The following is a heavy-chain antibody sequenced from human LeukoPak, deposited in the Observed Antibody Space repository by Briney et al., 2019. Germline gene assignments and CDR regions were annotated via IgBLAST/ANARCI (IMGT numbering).Heavy chain of an antibody. D-gene: IGHD6-13*01. CDR2: MDYSGDS. CDR1: GGSVRSHY. Sequence: TLETLSLTCTVSGGSVRSHYWNWIRQPPGKGLEWIGYMDYSGDSKYNPPLKGRVTISVETSKNQISLNLRSVTAADTAVYYCAGRIAIAGTAAGAFDIWGQGTMVTVSS. V-gene: IGHV4-59*02. CDR3: AGRIAIAGTAAGAFDI. J-gene: IGHJ3*02.